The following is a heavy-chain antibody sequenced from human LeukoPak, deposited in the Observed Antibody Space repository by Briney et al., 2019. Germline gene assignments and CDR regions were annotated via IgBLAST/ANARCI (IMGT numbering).Heavy chain of an antibody. CDR1: GFTFSSYS. J-gene: IGHJ6*03. Sequence: PGGSLRLSCAASGFTFSSYSMNWVRQAPGKGLEWVSSISSSSSYIYYADSVKGRFTISRDNAKNSLYLQINSLRAEDTAVYYCARDLGKVGYYYMDVWGKGTTVTVSS. D-gene: IGHD2-15*01. V-gene: IGHV3-21*01. CDR2: ISSSSSYI. CDR3: ARDLGKVGYYYMDV.